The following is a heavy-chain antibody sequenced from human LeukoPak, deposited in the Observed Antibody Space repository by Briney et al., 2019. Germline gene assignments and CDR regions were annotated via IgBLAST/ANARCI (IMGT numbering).Heavy chain of an antibody. D-gene: IGHD2-2*03. CDR1: GFTFDDYA. V-gene: IGHV3-9*01. CDR2: ISWNSGSI. Sequence: GRSLRLSCAASGFTFDDYAMHWVRQAPGKGPEWVSGISWNSGSIGYADSVKGRFTISRDNAKNSLYLQMNSLRAEDTALYYCAKDLDETHYYGMDVWGQGTTVTVSS. CDR3: AKDLDETHYYGMDV. J-gene: IGHJ6*02.